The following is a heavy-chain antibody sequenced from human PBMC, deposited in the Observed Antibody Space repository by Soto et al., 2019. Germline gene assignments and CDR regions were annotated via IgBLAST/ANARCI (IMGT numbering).Heavy chain of an antibody. CDR2: IYYSGST. CDR3: GRRGVGAQRGAFDI. D-gene: IGHD1-26*01. J-gene: IGHJ3*02. Sequence: QLQLQESGPGLVKPSETLSLTCTVSGGSISSSSYYWGWIRQPPGKGLEWIGSIYYSGSTYYNPSLKSRVTISVDTSKNQYSLELSSVTAADAAVYYCGRRGVGAQRGAFDIWGQGTMVTVSS. V-gene: IGHV4-39*01. CDR1: GGSISSSSYY.